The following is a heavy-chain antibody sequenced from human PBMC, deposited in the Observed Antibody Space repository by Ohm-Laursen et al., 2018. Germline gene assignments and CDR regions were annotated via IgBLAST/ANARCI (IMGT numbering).Heavy chain of an antibody. CDR1: GFTFSNYE. V-gene: IGHV3-15*01. J-gene: IGHJ4*02. D-gene: IGHD3-10*01. CDR2: IKSKSDGETT. Sequence: SLRLSCSASGFTFSNYEMNWVRQAPGKGLEWVGRIKSKSDGETTDYGAVVKGRFTISRDDSKNTLYLQMNSLKTEDTAVYYCTTFGSGVISDYWGQGTLVTVSS. CDR3: TTFGSGVISDY.